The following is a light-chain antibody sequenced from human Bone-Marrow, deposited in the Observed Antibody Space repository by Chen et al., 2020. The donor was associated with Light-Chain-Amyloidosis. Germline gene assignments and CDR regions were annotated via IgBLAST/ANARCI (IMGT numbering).Light chain of an antibody. CDR3: QQYNNWLLWT. Sequence: EIVMTQSPATLSVSPGERATLSCRASQSVSSNLAWDQQKPGQAPRLPIYGASTRATGIPARFSGSGSGTEFTLTISSLQSEEFAVYYCQQYNNWLLWTFGQGTKVEIK. CDR2: GAS. J-gene: IGKJ1*01. CDR1: QSVSSN. V-gene: IGKV3-15*01.